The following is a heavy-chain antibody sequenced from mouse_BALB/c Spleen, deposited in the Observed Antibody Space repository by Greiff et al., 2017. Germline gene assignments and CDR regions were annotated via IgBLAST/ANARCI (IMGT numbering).Heavy chain of an antibody. Sequence: VQLQQSGPGLVQPSQSLSITCTVSGFSLTSYGVHWVRQSPGKGLEWLGVIWSGGSTDYNAAFISRLSISKDNSKSQVFFKMNSLQANDTAIYYCASYDGYAHYYAMDYWGQGTSVTVSS. CDR2: IWSGGST. J-gene: IGHJ4*01. CDR3: ASYDGYAHYYAMDY. D-gene: IGHD2-3*01. CDR1: GFSLTSYG. V-gene: IGHV2-2*02.